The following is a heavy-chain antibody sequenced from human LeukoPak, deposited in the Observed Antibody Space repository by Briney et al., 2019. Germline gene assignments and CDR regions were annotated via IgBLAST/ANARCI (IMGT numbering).Heavy chain of an antibody. J-gene: IGHJ4*02. CDR2: IYYSGST. Sequence: SETLSLTCTVSGGSISSSSSHWGWIRQPPGKGLEWIGSIYYSGSTYYSPSLKSRVTISVDTSKNQFSLRLSSVTAADTAVYYCASGTRAAGTIYWGQGTLVTVSS. CDR1: GGSISSSSSH. CDR3: ASGTRAAGTIY. V-gene: IGHV4-39*01. D-gene: IGHD6-13*01.